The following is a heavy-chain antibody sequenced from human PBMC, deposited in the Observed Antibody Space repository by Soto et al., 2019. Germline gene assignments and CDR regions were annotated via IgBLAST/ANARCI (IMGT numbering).Heavy chain of an antibody. D-gene: IGHD3-22*01. V-gene: IGHV4-34*01. CDR2: INHSGST. Sequence: SETLSLTCAVYGGSFSGYYWSWIRQPPGKGLEWIGEINHSGSTNYNPSLKSRVTISVDTSKNQFSLKLSSVTAADTAVYYCARVSYYDSSGYCDYWGQGTLVTVSS. CDR3: ARVSYYDSSGYCDY. CDR1: GGSFSGYY. J-gene: IGHJ4*02.